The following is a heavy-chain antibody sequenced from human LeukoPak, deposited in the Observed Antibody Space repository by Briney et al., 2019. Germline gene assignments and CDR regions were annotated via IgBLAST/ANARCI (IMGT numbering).Heavy chain of an antibody. D-gene: IGHD2-2*01. V-gene: IGHV4-34*01. CDR2: INHSGST. CDR3: ARGFSLTSWQYYYGMDV. J-gene: IGHJ6*02. Sequence: SETLPLTCAVYGGSFSGYYWSWIRQPPGKGLEWIGEINHSGSTNYNPSLKSRVTISVDTSKNQFSLKLSSVTAADTAVYYCARGFSLTSWQYYYGMDVWGQGTTVTVSS. CDR1: GGSFSGYY.